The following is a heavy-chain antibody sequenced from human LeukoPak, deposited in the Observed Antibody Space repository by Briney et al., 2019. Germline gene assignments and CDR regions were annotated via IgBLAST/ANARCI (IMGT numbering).Heavy chain of an antibody. CDR3: AKAGYDFWSGYFNLTLDFDY. J-gene: IGHJ4*02. Sequence: GGSLRLSCAASGFTFSSYAMSWVRQAPGKGLEWVSAISGSGGSTYYADSVKGRFTISRDNSKNTLYLQMNSLRAEDTAVYCCAKAGYDFWSGYFNLTLDFDYWGQGTLVTVSS. CDR2: ISGSGGST. CDR1: GFTFSSYA. V-gene: IGHV3-23*01. D-gene: IGHD3-3*01.